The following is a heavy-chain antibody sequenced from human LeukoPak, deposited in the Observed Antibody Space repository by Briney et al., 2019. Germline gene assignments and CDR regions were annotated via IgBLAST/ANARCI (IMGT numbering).Heavy chain of an antibody. CDR2: ISGSGGGT. Sequence: PGGSLRLSCAASGFTFSSYAMSWVRQAPGKGLEWVSAISGSGGGTYYADSVKGRFTISRDNSKNTLYLQMNSLRAEDTAVYYCAKDIGSGWYVLQGYFDLWGRGTLVTVSS. D-gene: IGHD6-19*01. V-gene: IGHV3-23*01. CDR3: AKDIGSGWYVLQGYFDL. CDR1: GFTFSSYA. J-gene: IGHJ2*01.